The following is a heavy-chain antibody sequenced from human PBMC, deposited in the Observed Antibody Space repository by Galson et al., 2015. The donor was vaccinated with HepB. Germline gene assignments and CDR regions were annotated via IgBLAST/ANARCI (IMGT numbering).Heavy chain of an antibody. Sequence: SVKVSCKASGYTFTSYGISWVRQAPGQGLEWMGWISAYNGNTNYAQKLQGRVTMTTDTSTSTAYMELRSLRSDDTAVYYCARVPRVTSPVILTGYRVRSVGVGVWGQGTTVTVSS. V-gene: IGHV1-18*04. CDR1: GYTFTSYG. J-gene: IGHJ6*02. CDR2: ISAYNGNT. CDR3: ARVPRVTSPVILTGYRVRSVGVGV. D-gene: IGHD3-9*01.